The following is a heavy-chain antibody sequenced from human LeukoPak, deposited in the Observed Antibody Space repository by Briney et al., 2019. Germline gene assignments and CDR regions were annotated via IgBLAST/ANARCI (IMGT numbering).Heavy chain of an antibody. CDR3: ASRDYYYYYGMDV. Sequence: SVKVSCKASGGTFSSYAISWVRQAPGQGLEWMGGIIPIFGTANYAQKFQGRVTITAGESTSTAYMELSSLRSEDTAVYYCASRDYYYYYGMDVWGQGTTVTVSS. J-gene: IGHJ6*02. CDR2: IIPIFGTA. CDR1: GGTFSSYA. V-gene: IGHV1-69*13.